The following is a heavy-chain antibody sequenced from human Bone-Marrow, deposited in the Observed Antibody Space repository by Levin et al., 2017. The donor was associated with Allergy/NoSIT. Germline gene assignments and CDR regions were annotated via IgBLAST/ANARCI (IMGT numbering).Heavy chain of an antibody. Sequence: SQTLSLTCTVSGGSISSGDYYWSWIRQPPGKGLEWIGYIYYSGSTYYNPSLKSRVTISVDTSKNQFSLKLSSVTAADTAVYYCARAGFGELLDYYYGMDVWGQGTTVTVSS. CDR1: GGSISSGDYY. CDR2: IYYSGST. V-gene: IGHV4-30-4*01. D-gene: IGHD3-10*01. CDR3: ARAGFGELLDYYYGMDV. J-gene: IGHJ6*02.